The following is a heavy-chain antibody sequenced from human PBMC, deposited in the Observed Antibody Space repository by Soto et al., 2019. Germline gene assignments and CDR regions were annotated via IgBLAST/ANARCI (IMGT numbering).Heavy chain of an antibody. Sequence: GGSLRLSCTASEFTFGDYAMRWFRQAPGKGLEWVAFIRSKAYGGTTEYAASVKGRFTISRDDPKNIAYLQMNSLKSEDTAVYYCTRDRRGGYDLTYYYMDVWGKGTTVTVSS. CDR1: EFTFGDYA. V-gene: IGHV3-49*03. D-gene: IGHD5-12*01. CDR3: TRDRRGGYDLTYYYMDV. J-gene: IGHJ6*03. CDR2: IRSKAYGGTT.